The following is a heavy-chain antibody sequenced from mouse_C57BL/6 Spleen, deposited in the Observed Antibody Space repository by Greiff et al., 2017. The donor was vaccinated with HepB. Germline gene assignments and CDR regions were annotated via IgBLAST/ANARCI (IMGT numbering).Heavy chain of an antibody. CDR2: FYPGSGSI. D-gene: IGHD2-1*01. CDR1: GYTFTEYT. CDR3: ARHDWGGIYYGNYAWFDY. V-gene: IGHV1-62-2*01. J-gene: IGHJ3*01. Sequence: VQLQESGAELVKPGASVKLSCKASGYTFTEYTIHWVQQRSGQGLEWIGWFYPGSGSIKYNEKFKDKATLTADKSSSTVYMELRRLTSEDSAVYLCARHDWGGIYYGNYAWFDYWGQGTLVTVSA.